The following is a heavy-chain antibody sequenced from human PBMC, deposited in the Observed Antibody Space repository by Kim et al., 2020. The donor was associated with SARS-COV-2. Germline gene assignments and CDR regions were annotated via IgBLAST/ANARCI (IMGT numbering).Heavy chain of an antibody. CDR3: ARSLGGGYYYGMDV. Sequence: EDSVKGRFTISRDNSKTTLYLQMNSRRAEDTAVYYCARSLGGGYYYGMDVWGQGTTVTVSS. V-gene: IGHV3-30*02. D-gene: IGHD3-16*01. J-gene: IGHJ6*02.